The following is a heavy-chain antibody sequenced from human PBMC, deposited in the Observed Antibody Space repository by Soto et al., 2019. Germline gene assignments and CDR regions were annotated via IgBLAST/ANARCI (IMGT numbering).Heavy chain of an antibody. D-gene: IGHD6-13*01. J-gene: IGHJ4*02. CDR1: GFSVSSNY. CDR3: ARGAGVASTGTGSFDY. V-gene: IGHV3-66*01. CDR2: LYSGGDT. Sequence: EVQLVESGGGLVQPGGFLRLSCVVSGFSVSSNYMSWVRQAPGKGLEWVSVLYSGGDTVYADSVKGRFTISRDSSKNTLYLQMSSLRVEDTAVYYCARGAGVASTGTGSFDYWGQGTLVTVSS.